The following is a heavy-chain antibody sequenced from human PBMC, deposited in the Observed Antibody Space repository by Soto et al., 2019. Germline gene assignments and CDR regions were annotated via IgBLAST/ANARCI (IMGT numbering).Heavy chain of an antibody. J-gene: IGHJ5*02. V-gene: IGHV3-9*01. CDR2: MNWNRVIR. CDR3: VKGGVSSGLNWFDT. CDR1: GFSFDDYG. D-gene: IGHD6-19*01. Sequence: VQLVESGGGLVQPGRSLRLSCVASGFSFDDYGLHWVRQVPGQGPEWVSGMNWNRVIRGYAEDVKGRFTVARDNAKNSLYLEMNRLRPEDTALYHCVKGGVSSGLNWFDTWGQGIFFSVSA.